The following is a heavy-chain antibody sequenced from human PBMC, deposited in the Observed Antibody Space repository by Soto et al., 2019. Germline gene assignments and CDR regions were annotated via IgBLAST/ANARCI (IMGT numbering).Heavy chain of an antibody. CDR3: ARDPLYDYGDLSHVFDS. D-gene: IGHD4-17*01. J-gene: IGHJ3*02. V-gene: IGHV4-30-4*01. CDR2: IYHTGST. Sequence: QVQLLESGPGLVKPSQTLSLTCTVSGGSMSRGDYYWSWIRQPPGKGLEWIGFIYHTGSTYYSPSLNNRVAISVDTYKNQFSLKLSSVTAADTAVYFCARDPLYDYGDLSHVFDSWGQGTMVTVSS. CDR1: GGSMSRGDYY.